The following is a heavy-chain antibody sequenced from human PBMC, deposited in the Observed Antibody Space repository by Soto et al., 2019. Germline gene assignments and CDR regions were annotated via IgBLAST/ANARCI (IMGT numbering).Heavy chain of an antibody. Sequence: ASVKVSCKASGYTFTGYYMHWVRQAPGQGLEWMGWINPNSGGTNYAQKFQGRVTMTRDTSIRTAYMELSRLRSDDTAVYYWATLLVRGVADFDYWGQGTLVTVSS. D-gene: IGHD3-10*01. CDR3: ATLLVRGVADFDY. V-gene: IGHV1-2*02. CDR2: INPNSGGT. J-gene: IGHJ4*02. CDR1: GYTFTGYY.